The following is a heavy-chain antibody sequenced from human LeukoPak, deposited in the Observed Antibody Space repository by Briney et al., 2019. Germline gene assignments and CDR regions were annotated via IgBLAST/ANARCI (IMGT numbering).Heavy chain of an antibody. CDR3: ARNYYDSSGYYEDY. CDR2: IYSGGST. Sequence: GGSLRVSCLPTGFSVSRNYMIGFGPAPGRGVNGVPVIYSGGSTYYADSVKGPFTISRHNSKNTLYLQMNSLRAEDTAVYYCARNYYDSSGYYEDYWGQGALVNVSS. J-gene: IGHJ4*02. D-gene: IGHD3-22*01. V-gene: IGHV3-53*04. CDR1: GFSVSRNY.